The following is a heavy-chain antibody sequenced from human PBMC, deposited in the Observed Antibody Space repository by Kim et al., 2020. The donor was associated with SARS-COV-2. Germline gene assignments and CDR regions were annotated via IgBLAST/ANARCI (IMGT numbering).Heavy chain of an antibody. J-gene: IGHJ5*01. V-gene: IGHV3-49*04. CDR2: IRSKTYGGTT. CDR3: TRAFTSSWYDS. CDR1: GFIFGDYA. D-gene: IGHD2-2*01. Sequence: GGSLRLSCTASGFIFGDYAMTWVRQAPGKGLECVGFIRSKTYGGTTEYAASVKGRFTISRDDSNSIAYLQMNSLKSEDTAVYYCTRAFTSSWYDSWGQGTLVTVSS.